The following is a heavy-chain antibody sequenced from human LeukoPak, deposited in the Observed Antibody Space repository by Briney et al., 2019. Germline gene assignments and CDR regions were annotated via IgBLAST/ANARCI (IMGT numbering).Heavy chain of an antibody. CDR3: ARRRVRGPTRFDY. V-gene: IGHV4-34*01. J-gene: IGHJ4*02. D-gene: IGHD3-10*01. CDR2: INHSGST. Sequence: PSETLSLTCAVYGGSFSGYYWSWIRQPPGKGLEWIGEINHSGSTNYNPSLKSRVTISVDTSKNQFSLKLSSVTAADTAVYYCARRRVRGPTRFDYWGQGTLVTVSS. CDR1: GGSFSGYY.